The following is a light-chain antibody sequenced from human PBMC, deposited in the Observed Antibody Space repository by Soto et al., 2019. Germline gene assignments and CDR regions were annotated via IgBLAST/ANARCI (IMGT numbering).Light chain of an antibody. J-gene: IGKJ1*01. CDR2: GAS. Sequence: EILLTQSPGTLSLSPGERATLSCRASQSVSSSYLDWYQQKPGQAPRLLIYGASTRATGIQDRFSGSGSGTDFTLTISRLEPEDFAVYYCQQYGSSPLTCGQGTKVEIK. CDR3: QQYGSSPLT. V-gene: IGKV3-20*01. CDR1: QSVSSSY.